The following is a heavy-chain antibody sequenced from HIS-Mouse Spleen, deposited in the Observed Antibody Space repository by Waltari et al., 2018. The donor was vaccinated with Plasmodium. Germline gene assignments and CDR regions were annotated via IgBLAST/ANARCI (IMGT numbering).Heavy chain of an antibody. D-gene: IGHD6-19*01. CDR1: GYTFTTYG. J-gene: IGHJ3*02. V-gene: IGHV1-18*01. CDR2: VSPYNGNT. CDR3: ARGSAGDAFDI. Sequence: QVQLVQSGAEVTKPGASVKVSCKASGYTFTTYGISWVRQAPGQGLVWIGWVSPYNGNTKYAQKLQGRVTMTTDTSTTTAYMELRSLRSDDTAVYYCARGSAGDAFDIWGQGTMVTVSS.